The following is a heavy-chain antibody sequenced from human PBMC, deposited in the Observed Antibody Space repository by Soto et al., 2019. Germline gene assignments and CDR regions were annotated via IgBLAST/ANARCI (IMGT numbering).Heavy chain of an antibody. CDR1: GGSISSSSYY. D-gene: IGHD2-21*02. V-gene: IGHV4-39*01. Sequence: PSETLSLTCTVSGGSISSSSYYWGWIRQPPGKGLEWIGSIYYSGSTYYNPSLKSRVTISVDTSKNQFSLKLSSVTAADTAVYYCARAYCGGDCRIDYWGQGTLVTVS. CDR3: ARAYCGGDCRIDY. CDR2: IYYSGST. J-gene: IGHJ4*02.